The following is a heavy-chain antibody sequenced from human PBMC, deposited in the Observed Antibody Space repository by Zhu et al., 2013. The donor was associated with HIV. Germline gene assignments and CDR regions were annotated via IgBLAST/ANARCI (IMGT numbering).Heavy chain of an antibody. V-gene: IGHV1-18*01. CDR2: ISAYNGNT. CDR1: GYTFTSYG. D-gene: IGHD2-2*01. J-gene: IGHJ6*02. Sequence: QVQLVQSGAEVKKPGASVKVSCKASGYTFTSYGISWVRQAPGQGLEWMGWISAYNGNTNYAQKLQGRVTMTTDTSTSTAYMELRSLRSDDTAVYYCARTMYQLLPFGGYYYYGMDVWGQGTTVHRLL. CDR3: ARTMYQLLPFGGYYYYGMDV.